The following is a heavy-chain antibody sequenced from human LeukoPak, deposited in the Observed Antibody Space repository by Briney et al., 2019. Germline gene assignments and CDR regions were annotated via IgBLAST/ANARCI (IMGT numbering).Heavy chain of an antibody. CDR2: INHSGGT. CDR3: ARCYGPTASSPRADY. Sequence: PSETLSLTCAVYGGSFSAYYWSWIRQAPGKGLEWIGEINHSGGTTYNPSLKSRVTISVDTSKNQFSLKLSSVTAADTAMYYCARCYGPTASSPRADYWGQGTLVTVSS. D-gene: IGHD4-17*01. V-gene: IGHV4-34*01. CDR1: GGSFSAYY. J-gene: IGHJ4*02.